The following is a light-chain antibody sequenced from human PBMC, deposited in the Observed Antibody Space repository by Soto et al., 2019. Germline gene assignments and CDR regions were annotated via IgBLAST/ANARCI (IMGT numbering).Light chain of an antibody. J-gene: IGLJ1*01. CDR1: SSDVGGYNY. CDR2: EVS. Sequence: QSALTQPASVSGSPGQSITISCTGTSSDVGGYNYVSWYQQHPGKAPKLMIYEVSNRPSGVSNRFSGSKSGNTASLTISGLQAEDVADYYCSSYSRSITLGVFGTGTKLTVL. CDR3: SSYSRSITLGV. V-gene: IGLV2-14*01.